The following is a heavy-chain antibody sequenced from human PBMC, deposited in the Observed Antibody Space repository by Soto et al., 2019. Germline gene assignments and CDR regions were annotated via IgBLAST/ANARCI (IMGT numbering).Heavy chain of an antibody. CDR2: MNPSTGNT. CDR3: ARGRIIVAGGFDP. D-gene: IGHD6-19*01. J-gene: IGHJ5*02. Sequence: QVQLVQSGAEVKKPGASVKVSCKASGYTFTSYDIIWVRQATGQGLEWMGWMNPSTGNTDSAEKFQGRVTKTRNTSISTFYMELSSLSFKDTAVYYGARGRIIVAGGFDPWGQGTLVTVSS. V-gene: IGHV1-8*01. CDR1: GYTFTSYD.